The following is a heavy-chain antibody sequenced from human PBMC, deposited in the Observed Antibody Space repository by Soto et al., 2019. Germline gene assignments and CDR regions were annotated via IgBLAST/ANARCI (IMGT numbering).Heavy chain of an antibody. J-gene: IGHJ3*02. V-gene: IGHV3-13*01. CDR3: ARGNGKNYGPAMGDGFDI. Sequence: GGSLRLSCVVSGFTFSHYDMYWVRQVSGKGLEWVSGIGSDGDTYYAASVKGRFTVSRENDKNSLYLQMRGLRPGDTAVYYCARGNGKNYGPAMGDGFDIWGQGTTVTVSS. CDR2: IGSDGDT. CDR1: GFTFSHYD. D-gene: IGHD3-10*01.